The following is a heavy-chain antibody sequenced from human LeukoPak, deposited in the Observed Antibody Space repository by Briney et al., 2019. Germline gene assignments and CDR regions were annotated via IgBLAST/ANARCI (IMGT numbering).Heavy chain of an antibody. J-gene: IGHJ4*02. CDR3: AKGRIAAADPGDY. D-gene: IGHD6-13*01. Sequence: GGSLRLSCAASGFTFSSYGMHWVRQAPGKGLEWVAFIRYDGSNKYYADSVKGRFTISRDNSKNTLYLQMNSLRAEDTAVYYCAKGRIAAADPGDYWGQGTLVTVSS. CDR1: GFTFSSYG. CDR2: IRYDGSNK. V-gene: IGHV3-30*02.